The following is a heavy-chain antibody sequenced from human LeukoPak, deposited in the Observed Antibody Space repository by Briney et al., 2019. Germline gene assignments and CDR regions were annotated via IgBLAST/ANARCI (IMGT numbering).Heavy chain of an antibody. J-gene: IGHJ3*02. Sequence: SETLSLTCAVYGGSFSGYYWSWIRQPPGKGLEWIGEINHSGSTNYNPSLKSRVTISVDTSKNQFSLKLGSVTAADTAVYYCATLLLHDAFDIWGQGTMVTVSS. CDR1: GGSFSGYY. V-gene: IGHV4-34*01. CDR2: INHSGST. CDR3: ATLLLHDAFDI. D-gene: IGHD3-22*01.